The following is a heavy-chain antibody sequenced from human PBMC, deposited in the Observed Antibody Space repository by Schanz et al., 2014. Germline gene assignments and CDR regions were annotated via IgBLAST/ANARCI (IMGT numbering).Heavy chain of an antibody. D-gene: IGHD1-26*01. CDR1: GFGFSSYS. J-gene: IGHJ4*02. V-gene: IGHV3-48*01. CDR2: ISGSSRTI. CDR3: ARGGSGSHYRLDY. Sequence: EVQLVESGGGLIQPGGSLRLSCAASGFGFSSYSMNWVRQAPGKGPEWVSYISGSSRTIYYADSMKGRFTVSRDNAENALYLQMNSLRAEDTGLYFCARGGSGSHYRLDYWGQGTLVTVSS.